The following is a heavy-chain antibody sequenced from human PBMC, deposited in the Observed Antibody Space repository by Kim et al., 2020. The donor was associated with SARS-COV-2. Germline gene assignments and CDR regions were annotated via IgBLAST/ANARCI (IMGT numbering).Heavy chain of an antibody. D-gene: IGHD3-22*01. CDR3: AKDNRGSITMMTRQANCDY. J-gene: IGHJ4*02. Sequence: GRFTISRDNSKNTLYLQMNSLRAEDTAVYYCAKDNRGSITMMTRQANCDYWGQGTLVTVSS. V-gene: IGHV3-30*02.